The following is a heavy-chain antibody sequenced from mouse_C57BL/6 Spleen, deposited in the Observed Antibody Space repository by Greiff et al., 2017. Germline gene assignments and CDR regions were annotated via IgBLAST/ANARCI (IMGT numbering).Heavy chain of an antibody. J-gene: IGHJ3*01. V-gene: IGHV3-6*01. CDR2: ISYDGSN. D-gene: IGHD4-1*01. CDR3: ARDEANWDEAWFAY. CDR1: GYSITSGYY. Sequence: EVKLMESGPGLVKPSQSLSLTCSVTGYSITSGYYWNWIRQFPGNKLEWMGYISYDGSNNYNPSLKNRISITRDTSKNQFFLKLNSVTTEDTATYYCARDEANWDEAWFAYWGQGTLVTVSA.